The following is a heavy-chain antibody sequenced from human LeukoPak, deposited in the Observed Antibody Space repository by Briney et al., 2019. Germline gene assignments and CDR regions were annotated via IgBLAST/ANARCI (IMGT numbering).Heavy chain of an antibody. Sequence: GGSLRLSCAASGFTVSSNYMNCVRQAPGKGLEWVSVIYGGGGTFYADSVKDRFSISRDNSKNTLFPHMNSLRADDTAVYYCARGKSSSSFAFDIWGQGTMVTVSS. CDR1: GFTVSSNY. CDR3: ARGKSSSSFAFDI. J-gene: IGHJ3*02. CDR2: IYGGGGT. D-gene: IGHD6-6*01. V-gene: IGHV3-53*01.